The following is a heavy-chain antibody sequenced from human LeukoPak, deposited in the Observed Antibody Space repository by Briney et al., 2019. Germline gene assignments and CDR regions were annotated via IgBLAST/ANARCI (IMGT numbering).Heavy chain of an antibody. CDR3: ARDRGSSWYVDY. CDR1: GYSFTSYW. Sequence: GESLKISCKGSGYSFTSYWISWVRQAPGQGLEWMGWTNPNSGGTNYAQKFQDRVTMTGDTSISTAYMELSRLRSDDTAVYYCARDRGSSWYVDYWGQGTLVTVSS. D-gene: IGHD6-13*01. CDR2: TNPNSGGT. V-gene: IGHV1-2*02. J-gene: IGHJ4*02.